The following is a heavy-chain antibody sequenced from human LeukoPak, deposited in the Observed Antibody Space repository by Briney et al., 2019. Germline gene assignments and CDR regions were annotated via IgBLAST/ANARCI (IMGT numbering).Heavy chain of an antibody. CDR1: GVSISSGGYY. D-gene: IGHD4-11*01. J-gene: IGHJ5*02. Sequence: PSETLSLTCTVSGVSISSGGYYWRRLRQHPGKGLEWSVYIYYSGSTYYHPVLNSLITISVNTSKNLYSLMLSSVAAAATAVYYCARYSNRVRDGFDHWGQGTLVTVSS. CDR3: ARYSNRVRDGFDH. CDR2: IYYSGST. V-gene: IGHV4-31*01.